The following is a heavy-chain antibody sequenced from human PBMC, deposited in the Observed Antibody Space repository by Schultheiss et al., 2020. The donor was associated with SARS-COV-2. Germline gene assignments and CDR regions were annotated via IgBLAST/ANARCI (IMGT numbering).Heavy chain of an antibody. J-gene: IGHJ4*02. CDR1: GFTISTNS. CDR3: ARVHDYDFWSGFDY. CDR2: ISSSSSYI. D-gene: IGHD3-3*01. V-gene: IGHV3-21*01. Sequence: GGSLRLSCVASGFTISTNSMNWVRQAPGKGLEWVSSISSSSSYIYYADSVKGRFTISRDNAKNSLYLQMNSLRAEDTAVYYCARVHDYDFWSGFDYWGQGTLVTVSS.